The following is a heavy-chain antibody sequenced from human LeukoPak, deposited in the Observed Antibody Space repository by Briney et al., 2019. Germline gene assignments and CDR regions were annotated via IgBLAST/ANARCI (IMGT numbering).Heavy chain of an antibody. CDR2: ISAYNGNT. CDR1: GYTFTSYG. D-gene: IGHD1-1*01. CDR3: ARDTPYPGGGTTGTTRFDP. J-gene: IGHJ5*02. V-gene: IGHV1-18*01. Sequence: GASVRVSCKASGYTFTSYGISWVRQAPGQGLEWMGWISAYNGNTNYAQKLQGRVTMTTDTSTSTAYMELRSLRSDDTAVYYCARDTPYPGGGTTGTTRFDPWGQGTLVTVSS.